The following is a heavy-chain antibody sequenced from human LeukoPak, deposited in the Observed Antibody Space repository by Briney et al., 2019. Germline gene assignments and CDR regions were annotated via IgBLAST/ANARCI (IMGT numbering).Heavy chain of an antibody. Sequence: GGSLRLSCAASGFTFSNYWMHWVRQAPGKGLVWVSRINTDGTSTSYADSVKGRFTISRDNSKNTLYLQMNSLRAEDTAVYYCAKDHSGSYWWVPLFDYWGQGTLVTVSS. CDR3: AKDHSGSYWWVPLFDY. V-gene: IGHV3-74*01. D-gene: IGHD1-26*01. CDR1: GFTFSNYW. J-gene: IGHJ4*02. CDR2: INTDGTST.